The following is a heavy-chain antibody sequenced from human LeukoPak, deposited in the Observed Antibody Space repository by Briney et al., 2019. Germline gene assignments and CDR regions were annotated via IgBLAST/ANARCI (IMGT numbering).Heavy chain of an antibody. CDR3: ASNYYGSGSLDY. V-gene: IGHV4-59*08. J-gene: IGHJ4*02. CDR2: IYYSGST. CDR1: GASISSYY. D-gene: IGHD3-10*01. Sequence: KPSETLSLTCTVSGASISSYYWTWIRQPPGKELEWIGYIYYSGSTNYNPSLKSRVTISVDTSKKQFSLKVSSVTAADTAVYYCASNYYGSGSLDYWGQGTLVTVSS.